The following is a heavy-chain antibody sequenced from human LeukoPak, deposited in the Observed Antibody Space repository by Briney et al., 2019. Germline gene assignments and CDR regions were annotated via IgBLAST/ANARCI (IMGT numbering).Heavy chain of an antibody. D-gene: IGHD2-8*01. CDR2: IYSGGST. J-gene: IGHJ4*02. CDR1: GFTVSSNY. Sequence: GGSVRLSCAASGFTVSSNYMRWVRQAPGKGLEWGSVIYSGGSTYYADSVKGRFTISRDNSKNTLYLKMNSLRAEDTAVYYCARGALAVSNPGGPYYFDYWGQGTLVTVSS. V-gene: IGHV3-66*01. CDR3: ARGALAVSNPGGPYYFDY.